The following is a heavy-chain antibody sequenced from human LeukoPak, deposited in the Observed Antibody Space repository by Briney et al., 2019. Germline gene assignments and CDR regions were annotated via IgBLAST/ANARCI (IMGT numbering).Heavy chain of an antibody. J-gene: IGHJ1*01. CDR2: IYYSGST. Sequence: SETLSLTCTVSGGSISSSSYYWGWIRQPPGKGLEWIGSIYYSGSTYYNPSLKSRVTISVDTSKNQFSLKLSSVTAADTAVYYCARRCYYDGSGYLEWGQGTLLSVSS. D-gene: IGHD3-22*01. V-gene: IGHV4-39*01. CDR1: GGSISSSSYY. CDR3: ARRCYYDGSGYLE.